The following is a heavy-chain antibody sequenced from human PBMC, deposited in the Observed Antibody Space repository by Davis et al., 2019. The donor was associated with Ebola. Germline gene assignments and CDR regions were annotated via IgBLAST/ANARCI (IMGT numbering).Heavy chain of an antibody. Sequence: GSLRLSCIVSGGSVGSDYWSWIRQSPGKGLEWIAFISNGGRTIYNPSLRGRVTISIDTSKNQFSLEVRSVTAADTAFYYCVRGSDAYKTGYWGQGTLVTVSS. CDR2: ISNGGRT. CDR1: GGSVGSDY. CDR3: VRGSDAYKTGY. J-gene: IGHJ4*02. D-gene: IGHD5-24*01. V-gene: IGHV4-59*02.